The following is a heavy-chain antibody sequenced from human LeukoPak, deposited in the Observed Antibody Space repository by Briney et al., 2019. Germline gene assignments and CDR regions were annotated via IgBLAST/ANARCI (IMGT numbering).Heavy chain of an antibody. CDR1: GGSISSGGYY. V-gene: IGHV4-31*03. D-gene: IGHD3-22*01. CDR2: IYYSGST. CDR3: ARSHLDSSGYYYFDY. Sequence: PSQTLSLTCTVSGGSISSGGYYWSWIRQHPGKGLECIRYIYYSGSTSYNPSLKIRVTISVDTSQNQFSLKLSSVTAADTAVYYCARSHLDSSGYYYFDYWGQGTLVTVSS. J-gene: IGHJ4*02.